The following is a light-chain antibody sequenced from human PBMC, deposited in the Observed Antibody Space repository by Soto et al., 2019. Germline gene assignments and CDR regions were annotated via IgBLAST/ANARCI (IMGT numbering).Light chain of an antibody. V-gene: IGKV4-1*01. CDR3: QQYFSALLT. Sequence: DIVMTQSPESLAVSLGERATINCKSSQIILNSSNNKIHLAWYQQKRGQPPKLLIYRASTRDSGVPDRFSGSGSGTEFTLTISSLQPEDVATYYCQQYFSALLTFGGGTRVEI. J-gene: IGKJ4*01. CDR2: RAS. CDR1: QIILNSSNNKIH.